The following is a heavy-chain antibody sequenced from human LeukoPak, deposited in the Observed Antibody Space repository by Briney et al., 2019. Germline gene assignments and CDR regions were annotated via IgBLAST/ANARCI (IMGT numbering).Heavy chain of an antibody. V-gene: IGHV3-21*01. CDR3: ARAMDSTSLEYFDY. D-gene: IGHD6-13*01. Sequence: GGSLRLSCAASGFTFSFYSIHWVRQAPGKGLEWVSSISSRTTYIYYADSVKGRFTISRDNAKNSLYLQMNSLRAEDTAVYYCARAMDSTSLEYFDYWGQGTLVTVSS. CDR2: ISSRTTYI. CDR1: GFTFSFYS. J-gene: IGHJ4*02.